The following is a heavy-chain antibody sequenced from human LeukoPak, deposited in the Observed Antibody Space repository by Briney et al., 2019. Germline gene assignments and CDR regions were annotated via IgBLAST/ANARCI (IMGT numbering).Heavy chain of an antibody. CDR3: ARGGIAARPSYGMDV. CDR2: MNPNSGNT. Sequence: EASVKVSCKASGYTFTSYDINWVRQATGQGLEWMGWMNPNSGNTGYAQKFQGRVAMTRNTSISTAYMELSSLRSEDTAVYYCARGGIAARPSYGMDVWGQGTTVTVSS. CDR1: GYTFTSYD. D-gene: IGHD6-6*01. V-gene: IGHV1-8*01. J-gene: IGHJ6*02.